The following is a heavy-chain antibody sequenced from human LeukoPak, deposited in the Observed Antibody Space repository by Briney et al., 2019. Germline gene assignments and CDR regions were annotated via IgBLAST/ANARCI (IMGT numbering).Heavy chain of an antibody. CDR2: INHSGST. J-gene: IGHJ6*02. Sequence: RPSETLSLTCTVYGGSLSGYYWSWIRQPPGKGLEWIGEINHSGSTNYNPSLKSRVTISVDTSKNQFSLKLSSVTAADTAVYYCASVYKYGMDVWGQGTTVIVSS. CDR1: GGSLSGYY. CDR3: ASVYKYGMDV. V-gene: IGHV4-34*01.